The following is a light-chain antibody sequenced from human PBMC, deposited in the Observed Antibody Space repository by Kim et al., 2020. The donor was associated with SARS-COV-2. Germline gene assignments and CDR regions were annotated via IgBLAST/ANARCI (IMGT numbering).Light chain of an antibody. CDR2: AAS. Sequence: DIQMTQSPSVMSASVGDRVTITCRASQGISNHLAWFQQIPGKVPRRLIYAASTLQGGVPFRFSGSGSGTEFTLTISSLQPEDFGTYYCLQHDDYPYTFGQGTKLEI. CDR1: QGISNH. CDR3: LQHDDYPYT. J-gene: IGKJ2*01. V-gene: IGKV1-17*03.